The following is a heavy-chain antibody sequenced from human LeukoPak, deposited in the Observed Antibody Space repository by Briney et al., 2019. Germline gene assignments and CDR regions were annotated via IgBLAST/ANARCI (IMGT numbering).Heavy chain of an antibody. CDR1: GGSISSGSYY. V-gene: IGHV4-61*02. J-gene: IGHJ5*02. D-gene: IGHD3-10*01. CDR3: ARGPNYYNQFDP. CDR2: IYTSGST. Sequence: PSQTLSLTCTVSGGSISSGSYYWSWIRQPAGKGLEWIGRIYTSGSTNYNPSLKSRVTISVDTSKNQFSLKLSSVTAADTAVYYCARGPNYYNQFDPWGQGTLVTVSS.